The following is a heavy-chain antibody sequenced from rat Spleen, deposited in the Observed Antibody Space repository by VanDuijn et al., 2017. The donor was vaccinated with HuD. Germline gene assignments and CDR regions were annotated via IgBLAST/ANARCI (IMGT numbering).Heavy chain of an antibody. CDR1: GFTFSNYY. D-gene: IGHD1-7*01. Sequence: EVQLVESGGGLVQPGRSLKLSCAASGFTFSNYYMAWVRQAPKKGLEWVATISTSGSRTYYPDSVKGRFTISRDNAKSSLYLQMTSLKSEDTATYYCARENYGYQPNDWDYFDDWGQGVMVTVSS. CDR3: ARENYGYQPNDWDYFDD. V-gene: IGHV5-25*01. J-gene: IGHJ2*01. CDR2: ISTSGSRT.